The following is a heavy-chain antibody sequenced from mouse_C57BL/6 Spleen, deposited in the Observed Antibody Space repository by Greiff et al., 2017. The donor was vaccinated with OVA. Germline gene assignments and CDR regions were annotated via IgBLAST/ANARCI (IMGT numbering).Heavy chain of an antibody. V-gene: IGHV5-4*01. CDR2: ISDGGSYT. CDR3: ARDFPFYYGSSYGYFDY. Sequence: EVKLVESGGGLVKPGGSLKLSCAASGFTFSSYAMSWVRQTPEKRLEWVATISDGGSYTYYPDNVKGRFTISRDNAKNNLYLQMSHLKSEDTAMYYCARDFPFYYGSSYGYFDYWGQGTTLTVSS. D-gene: IGHD1-1*01. J-gene: IGHJ2*01. CDR1: GFTFSSYA.